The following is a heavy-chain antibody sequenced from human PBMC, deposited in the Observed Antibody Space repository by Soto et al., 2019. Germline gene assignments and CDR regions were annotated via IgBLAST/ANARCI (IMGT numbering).Heavy chain of an antibody. CDR2: IYYSGST. CDR1: GGSISSGGYY. Sequence: QVQLQESGPGLVKPSQTLSLTCTVSGGSISSGGYYWSWIRQHPGKGLEWIGYIYYSGSTYYNPSLKSRVTLSVDTSKNQFSLQLSSVTAADTAVYYCARENLPGYYLPYYYHGMDVWGQGTTVSVSS. J-gene: IGHJ6*02. V-gene: IGHV4-31*03. CDR3: ARENLPGYYLPYYYHGMDV. D-gene: IGHD3-9*01.